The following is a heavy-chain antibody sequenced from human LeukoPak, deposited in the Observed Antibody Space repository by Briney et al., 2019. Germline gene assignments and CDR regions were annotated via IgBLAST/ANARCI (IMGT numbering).Heavy chain of an antibody. Sequence: PGGSLRLSCAASGFSFSTYSMNWVRQAPGKGLEWVSYINGDSSSINYADSVKGRFTISRDNAKNSLYLQMNSLRAEDTAVYYCARDAAYYYGSGSYPWGQGTLVTVSS. CDR3: ARDAAYYYGSGSYP. CDR2: INGDSSSI. CDR1: GFSFSTYS. V-gene: IGHV3-48*01. J-gene: IGHJ4*02. D-gene: IGHD3-10*01.